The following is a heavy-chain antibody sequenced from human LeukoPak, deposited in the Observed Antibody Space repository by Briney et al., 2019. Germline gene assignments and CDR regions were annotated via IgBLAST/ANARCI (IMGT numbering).Heavy chain of an antibody. CDR2: ISAYNGNT. D-gene: IGHD3-22*01. Sequence: ASVKVSCKASGYTFTSYGISWVRQAPGQGLEWMGWISAYNGNTNYAQKLQGRVTMTTDTSTSTAYMELRSLRSDDTAVYYCARDRYYYDSSGYYNSGYYFDYWGQGTLVTVSS. CDR3: ARDRYYYDSSGYYNSGYYFDY. J-gene: IGHJ4*02. V-gene: IGHV1-18*01. CDR1: GYTFTSYG.